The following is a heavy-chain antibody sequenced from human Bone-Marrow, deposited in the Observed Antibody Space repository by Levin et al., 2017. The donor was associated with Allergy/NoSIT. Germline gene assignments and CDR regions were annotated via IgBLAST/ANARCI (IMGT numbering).Heavy chain of an antibody. D-gene: IGHD2-2*01. CDR2: ISKNGDT. V-gene: IGHV3-23*01. CDR3: AREPLGVSMVVERAWFDP. J-gene: IGHJ5*02. CDR1: GLSLGNFA. Sequence: QAGASLRLSCAASGLSLGNFAMDWVRQAPGKGLEWVSSISKNGDTYYADPVKGRFTMSRDNAKDTVFLHMNSLRGDDTAVYYCAREPLGVSMVVERAWFDPWGQGTQVTVSS.